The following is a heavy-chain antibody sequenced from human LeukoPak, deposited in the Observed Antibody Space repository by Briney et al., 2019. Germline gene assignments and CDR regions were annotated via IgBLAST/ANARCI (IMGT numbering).Heavy chain of an antibody. CDR2: IKQDGSEK. V-gene: IGHV3-7*01. CDR1: GFTFGDTW. CDR3: ARDSIAVAGTLGY. Sequence: GGSLRLSCAASGFTFGDTWMNWVRQVPGQGLEWVANIKQDGSEKFYVASVKGRFTISRDNSKNTLYLQMNSLRAEDTAVYYCARDSIAVAGTLGYWGQGTLVTVSS. D-gene: IGHD6-19*01. J-gene: IGHJ4*02.